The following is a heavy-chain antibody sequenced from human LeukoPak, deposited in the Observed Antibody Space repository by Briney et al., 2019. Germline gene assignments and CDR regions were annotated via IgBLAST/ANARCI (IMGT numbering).Heavy chain of an antibody. CDR2: IRVDGRIS. Sequence: PGGSLRLSCAASGFTFSTYDMDWVRQAPGKGLVWVAFIRVDGRISFYADSVKGGFTISRENSKITVYLQMNSLRAEDTAVYYCARGIVATMVRGDHREPYYFDYWGQGTLVTVSS. CDR1: GFTFSTYD. D-gene: IGHD3-10*01. V-gene: IGHV3-30*02. J-gene: IGHJ4*02. CDR3: ARGIVATMVRGDHREPYYFDY.